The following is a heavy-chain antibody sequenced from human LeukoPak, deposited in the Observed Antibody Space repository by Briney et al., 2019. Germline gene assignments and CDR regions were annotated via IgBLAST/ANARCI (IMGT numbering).Heavy chain of an antibody. CDR1: GGSISSYY. D-gene: IGHD5-24*01. CDR2: IYYSGGT. Sequence: PSETLPLTCTVSGGSISSYYWSWIRQPPGKGLEWIGYIYYSGGTNYTPSLKSRVTISVDTSKNHFSLRLSSVTAADTAVYYCARGDDYNVGYFDYWGQGTLVTVSS. CDR3: ARGDDYNVGYFDY. V-gene: IGHV4-59*01. J-gene: IGHJ4*02.